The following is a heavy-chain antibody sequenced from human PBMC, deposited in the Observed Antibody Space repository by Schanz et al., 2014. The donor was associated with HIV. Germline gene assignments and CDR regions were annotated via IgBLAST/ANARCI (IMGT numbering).Heavy chain of an antibody. CDR3: ARDRMVYAQAPLYYFDY. J-gene: IGHJ4*02. CDR2: IWYDGSNK. V-gene: IGHV3-33*01. CDR1: GFTFSSYG. D-gene: IGHD2-8*01. Sequence: QVQLVESGGGVVQPGRSLRLSCAVSGFTFSSYGMHWVRQAPGKGLEWVAVIWYDGSNKYYADSVKGRFTISRVNSKNTLYLQMNSLRAEDTAVYYCARDRMVYAQAPLYYFDYWGQGTLVTVSS.